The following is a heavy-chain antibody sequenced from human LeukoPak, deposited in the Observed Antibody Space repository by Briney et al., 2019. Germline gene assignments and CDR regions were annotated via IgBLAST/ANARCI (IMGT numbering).Heavy chain of an antibody. Sequence: GGSLRLSCVVSGFTFSSYGMYWVRQAPGKGLEWVSIISYDGSDKYYADSVKGRFTISRDNSKSTLYLQMNSLRPEDTAVYYCARSSIAAGGVLDYWGQGTLVTVSS. D-gene: IGHD6-13*01. CDR3: ARSSIAAGGVLDY. J-gene: IGHJ4*02. CDR1: GFTFSSYG. V-gene: IGHV3-30*03. CDR2: ISYDGSDK.